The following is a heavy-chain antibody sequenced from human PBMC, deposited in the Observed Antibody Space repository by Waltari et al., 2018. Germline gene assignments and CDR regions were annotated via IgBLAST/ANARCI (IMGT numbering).Heavy chain of an antibody. CDR2: INSNTGGA. D-gene: IGHD1-7*01. Sequence: QIQIMQSGAEVKKPGASVKVSCQAYGYTFTAYYLHWARQAPGQGLEWMGWINSNTGGADCAQSFQGRVTVTRDTSISTVYMELSGLTSDDTAVYYCAREALGGTKAFDMWGQGTMVTVSS. CDR1: GYTFTAYY. CDR3: AREALGGTKAFDM. V-gene: IGHV1-2*02. J-gene: IGHJ3*02.